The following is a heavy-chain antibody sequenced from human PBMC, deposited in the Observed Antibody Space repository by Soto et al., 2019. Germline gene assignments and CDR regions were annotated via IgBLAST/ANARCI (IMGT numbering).Heavy chain of an antibody. CDR1: GFTFGSYA. CDR3: ASTKYDSSAYYYWYLGL. D-gene: IGHD3-22*01. CDR2: ISGTGDSS. Sequence: EVQLLESGGGLVQPGGSLRLSCAASGFTFGSYAMSWVRQAPGKGLEWVSLISGTGDSSEYANSVKGRFTISRDYSKTTVFLQMNSLRAEDTAVYFCASTKYDSSAYYYWYLGLWGRGTLVTVSS. J-gene: IGHJ2*01. V-gene: IGHV3-23*01.